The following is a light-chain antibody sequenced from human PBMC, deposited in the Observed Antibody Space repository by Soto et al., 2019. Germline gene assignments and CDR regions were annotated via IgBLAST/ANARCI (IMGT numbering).Light chain of an antibody. Sequence: DVVMTQSPLSLPVTLGQPASISCRSSQSLIHSDGNTYLNWFQQRPGQSPRRLIYEVSDRDSGGPYRVSGSGSGTDFTLKISRVEAEDVGVYYCMQGTHWQWTFGQGTEVDSK. CDR3: MQGTHWQWT. CDR1: QSLIHSDGNTY. V-gene: IGKV2-30*02. J-gene: IGKJ1*01. CDR2: EVS.